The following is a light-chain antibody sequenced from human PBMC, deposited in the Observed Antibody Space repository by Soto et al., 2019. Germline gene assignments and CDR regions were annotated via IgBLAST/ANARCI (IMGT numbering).Light chain of an antibody. CDR1: QSVSSSY. CDR2: GAS. Sequence: DIELTQSPGTLSLSPGERATLSCRASQSVSSSYLAWYQQKPGQAPRLLIYGASSRATGIPDRFSGSGSGTDFTLTISRLEPEDFAVYYCQQYGSSPPVTFGQGTRLEIK. J-gene: IGKJ5*01. V-gene: IGKV3-20*01. CDR3: QQYGSSPPVT.